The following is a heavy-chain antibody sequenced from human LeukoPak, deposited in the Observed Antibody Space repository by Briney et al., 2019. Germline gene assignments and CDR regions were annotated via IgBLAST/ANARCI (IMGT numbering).Heavy chain of an antibody. CDR3: ARGPYPSGYYPPYFDY. D-gene: IGHD3-22*01. J-gene: IGHJ4*02. Sequence: ASVNVSCKASGYTFTSYGISWVRQAPGQGLEWMGWISAYNGNTNYAQKLQGRVTMTTDTSTSTAYMELRSLRSDDTAVYYCARGPYPSGYYPPYFDYWGQGTLVTVSS. CDR1: GYTFTSYG. V-gene: IGHV1-18*01. CDR2: ISAYNGNT.